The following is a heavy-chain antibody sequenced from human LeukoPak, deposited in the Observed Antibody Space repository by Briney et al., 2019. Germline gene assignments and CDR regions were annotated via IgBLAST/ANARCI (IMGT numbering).Heavy chain of an antibody. J-gene: IGHJ6*03. Sequence: GGSLRLSCAASGFTFSSYSMNWVRQAPGKGLEWVSYISSSSSTIYYADSVKGRFTISRDNAKNSLYLQMNSLRAEDTAVYYCARDHITGTTNNYYYYYYYMDVWGKGTTVTVSS. CDR2: ISSSSSTI. D-gene: IGHD1-7*01. CDR3: ARDHITGTTNNYYYYYYYMDV. V-gene: IGHV3-48*01. CDR1: GFTFSSYS.